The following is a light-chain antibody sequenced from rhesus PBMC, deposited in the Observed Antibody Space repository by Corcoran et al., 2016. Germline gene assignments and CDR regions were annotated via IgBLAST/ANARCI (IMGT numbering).Light chain of an antibody. V-gene: IGLV2S7*01. CDR1: SSDVGSFQY. Sequence: QSAPTQPPSVSGSPGQSVTISCTGTSSDVGSFQYVSWYQEPPGQAPKLMIYEATKRPSGVSDRFSGSKSGNTASLTISGLQAEDEADYHCCSYTTSDTFVFGSGTKLTVL. CDR3: CSYTTSDTFV. J-gene: IGLJ6*01. CDR2: EAT.